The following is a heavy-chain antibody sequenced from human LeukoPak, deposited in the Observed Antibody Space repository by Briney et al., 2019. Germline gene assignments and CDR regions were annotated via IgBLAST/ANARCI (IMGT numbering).Heavy chain of an antibody. CDR1: GFTFSTYS. Sequence: GGSLRLSCAASGFTFSTYSMNWVRQAPGKGLEWVSSISSSSNYIYYADSVKGRFTISRDNAKNSLYLQMNSLRAEDTAVYYCARGWGERGKCRGGTCNNPQFDYWGRGTLVTVSS. D-gene: IGHD2-15*01. CDR2: ISSSSNYI. V-gene: IGHV3-21*01. CDR3: ARGWGERGKCRGGTCNNPQFDY. J-gene: IGHJ4*02.